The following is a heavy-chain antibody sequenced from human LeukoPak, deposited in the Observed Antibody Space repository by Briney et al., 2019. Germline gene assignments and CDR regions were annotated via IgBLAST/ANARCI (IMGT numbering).Heavy chain of an antibody. Sequence: GGSLRLSCAASGFTFSSYGMHWVRQAPGKGLEWVAVIWYDGSNKYYADSVKGRFTISRDNSKNTLYLQMNSLRAEDTAVYYCASKYWELESYYYYGMDVWGQGTTVTVSS. CDR1: GFTFSSYG. D-gene: IGHD1-26*01. CDR2: IWYDGSNK. J-gene: IGHJ6*02. V-gene: IGHV3-33*01. CDR3: ASKYWELESYYYYGMDV.